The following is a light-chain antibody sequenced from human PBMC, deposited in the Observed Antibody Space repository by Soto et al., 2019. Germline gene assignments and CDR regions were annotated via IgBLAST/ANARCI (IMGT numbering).Light chain of an antibody. J-gene: IGKJ1*01. V-gene: IGKV3-15*01. CDR2: DAS. CDR3: HQYNNWWT. CDR1: QSVSSS. Sequence: MTHSPDTLSLYPGERATISCRASQSVSSSLAWYQQKPGQAPRLRIYDASTRATGIPTRFSGSGSGTEFTLTISSLQSEDSAVYYCHQYNNWWTFGQGTKVDIK.